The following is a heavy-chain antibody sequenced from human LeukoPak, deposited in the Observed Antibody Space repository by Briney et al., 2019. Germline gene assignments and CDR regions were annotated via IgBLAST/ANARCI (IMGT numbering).Heavy chain of an antibody. J-gene: IGHJ5*02. CDR2: IYYSGST. D-gene: IGHD3-10*01. V-gene: IGHV4-59*08. Sequence: SETLSLTCTVSGGSIGSYYWSWIRQPPGKGLEWIGYIYYSGSTNYNPSLKSRVTISVDTSKNQFSLKLSSVTAADTAVYYCARQRKGRYYGSGVNWFDPWGQGTLVTVSS. CDR3: ARQRKGRYYGSGVNWFDP. CDR1: GGSIGSYY.